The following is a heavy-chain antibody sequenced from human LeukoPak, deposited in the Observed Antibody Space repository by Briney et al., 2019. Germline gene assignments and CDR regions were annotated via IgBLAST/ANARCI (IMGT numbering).Heavy chain of an antibody. CDR2: IRQDGREK. V-gene: IGHV3-7*03. D-gene: IGHD3-10*01. CDR3: ARGRFFYGWGMDV. J-gene: IGHJ6*02. Sequence: GGSLRLSCVASGLTLDKYWMTWVRQAPGKGLEWVANIRQDGREKDFVDSVKGRFTISRDDATSSVYLQMSSVRVEDTAIYYCARGRFFYGWGMDVWGQGTTVTAS. CDR1: GLTLDKYW.